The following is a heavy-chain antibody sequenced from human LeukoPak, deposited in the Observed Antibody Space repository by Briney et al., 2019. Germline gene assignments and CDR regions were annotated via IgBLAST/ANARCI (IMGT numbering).Heavy chain of an antibody. Sequence: PGGSLRLSCAASGFTFSSYAMSWVRQAPGKGLEWVSAISGSGGSTYYADSVKGRFTISRDNAKNSLYLQMNSLRAEDMALYYCAKGMGNNYYDSSGYYALFDYWGQGTLVTVSS. CDR1: GFTFSSYA. CDR3: AKGMGNNYYDSSGYYALFDY. V-gene: IGHV3-23*01. D-gene: IGHD3-22*01. CDR2: ISGSGGST. J-gene: IGHJ4*02.